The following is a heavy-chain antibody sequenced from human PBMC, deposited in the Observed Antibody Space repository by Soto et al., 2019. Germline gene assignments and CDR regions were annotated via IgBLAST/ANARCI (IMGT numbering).Heavy chain of an antibody. CDR3: ARSRVASGVAAFDP. V-gene: IGHV5-10-1*01. Sequence: PVESLKISCKGSGYIFTNYWVTWVRQVPGKGLEWMGRIDPSDSHINYSPSFQGHVTISVDKSISTAYLQWSSLRASDTAVYYCARSRVASGVAAFDPWGKGTLVTVSS. J-gene: IGHJ5*02. CDR2: IDPSDSHI. CDR1: GYIFTNYW. D-gene: IGHD6-13*01.